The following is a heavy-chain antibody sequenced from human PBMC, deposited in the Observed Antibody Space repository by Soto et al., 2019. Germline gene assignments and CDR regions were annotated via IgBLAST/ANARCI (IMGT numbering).Heavy chain of an antibody. D-gene: IGHD6-6*01. CDR3: ASGTRSSSPNYYYYYGMDV. CDR1: GYTFTGYY. Sequence: QVQLVQSGAEVKKPGASVKVSCKASGYTFTGYYMHWVRQAPGQGLEWMGWINPISGGTNYAQKFQGRVTMTRDTSISTAYMELSRLRSDDTAVYYCASGTRSSSPNYYYYYGMDVWGQGTTVTVSS. CDR2: INPISGGT. V-gene: IGHV1-2*02. J-gene: IGHJ6*02.